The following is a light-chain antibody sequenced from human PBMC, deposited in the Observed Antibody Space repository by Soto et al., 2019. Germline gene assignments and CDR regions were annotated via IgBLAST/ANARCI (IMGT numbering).Light chain of an antibody. J-gene: IGKJ1*01. Sequence: EIVMTQSPATLSVSPGETATLSCRASQSVSSNLAWYQHKPGQAPRLLIYGAYTRATGIPARFSGSGSGTEFTLTISSLQSEDFAVYYCQHYNNWPPWTFGQGTKVEI. CDR1: QSVSSN. CDR2: GAY. CDR3: QHYNNWPPWT. V-gene: IGKV3-15*01.